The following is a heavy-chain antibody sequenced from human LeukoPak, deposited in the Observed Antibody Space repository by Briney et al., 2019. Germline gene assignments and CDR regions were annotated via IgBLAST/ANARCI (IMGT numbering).Heavy chain of an antibody. D-gene: IGHD3-22*01. CDR3: ARDQYYDVSTYYEIDY. J-gene: IGHJ4*02. CDR2: ASYSGNT. V-gene: IGHV4-39*07. Sequence: NPSETLSLTCTVSGASISSSTYYWGWIRQPPGKGLEWIGSASYSGNTYYNPSLKSRVTILVDTSKNQFSLKMTSVTAADTAVYYCARDQYYDVSTYYEIDYWGQGAPVTVSS. CDR1: GASISSSTYY.